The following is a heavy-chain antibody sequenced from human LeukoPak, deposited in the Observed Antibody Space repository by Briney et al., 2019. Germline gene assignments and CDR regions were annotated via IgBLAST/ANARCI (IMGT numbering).Heavy chain of an antibody. Sequence: PGGSLRLSCAASGFTFSSYAMSWVRQAPGKGLEWVSAISGSGGSTYYTDSVKGRFTISRDNSKNTLYLQMNSLRAEDTAVYYCARSRYPGIAAGGTYIFGYWGHGTLVTVSS. CDR2: ISGSGGST. D-gene: IGHD6-13*01. CDR1: GFTFSSYA. CDR3: ARSRYPGIAAGGTYIFGY. V-gene: IGHV3-23*01. J-gene: IGHJ4*01.